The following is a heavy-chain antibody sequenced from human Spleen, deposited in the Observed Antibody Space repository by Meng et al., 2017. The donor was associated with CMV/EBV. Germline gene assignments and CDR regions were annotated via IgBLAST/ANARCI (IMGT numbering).Heavy chain of an antibody. V-gene: IGHV4-39*07. CDR1: DGASGRIAYY. D-gene: IGHD1-7*01. J-gene: IGHJ4*02. CDR2: IYYSGST. CDR3: ARIEDNWNYALSY. Sequence: VSDGASGRIAYYWAWIRQPPGKGLEWIGNIYYSGSTFYNPSLESRLTISIDTSKRQFSLNLGSVTAADSAVYYCARIEDNWNYALSYWGQGILVTVSS.